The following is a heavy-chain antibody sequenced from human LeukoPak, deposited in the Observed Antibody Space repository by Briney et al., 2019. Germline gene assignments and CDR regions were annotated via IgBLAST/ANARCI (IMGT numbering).Heavy chain of an antibody. Sequence: SETLSLTCTVSGYSISSGSYYWSWIRQPAGKGLEWIGRIYTSGSTNYNPSLKSRVTISVDTSKNQFSLKLSSVTAADTAVYYCARVTYYYDSSRPDGSYWFDPWGQGTLVTVTS. CDR3: ARVTYYYDSSRPDGSYWFDP. V-gene: IGHV4-61*02. D-gene: IGHD3-22*01. J-gene: IGHJ5*02. CDR1: GYSISSGSYY. CDR2: IYTSGST.